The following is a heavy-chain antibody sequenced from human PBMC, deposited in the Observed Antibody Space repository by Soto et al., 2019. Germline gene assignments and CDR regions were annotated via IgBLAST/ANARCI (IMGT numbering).Heavy chain of an antibody. J-gene: IGHJ6*02. Sequence: GGSLRLSCGASGFTFSSYGMHWVRQAPGKGLEWVAVIWFDGNDKYYADSVKGRFSISRDNSKNTLVLQMNNLGAEDTAVYYCARDRSSSSEGYYYYTGMDVWGQGTTVTVSS. CDR3: ARDRSSSSEGYYYYTGMDV. D-gene: IGHD6-6*01. CDR2: IWFDGNDK. V-gene: IGHV3-33*01. CDR1: GFTFSSYG.